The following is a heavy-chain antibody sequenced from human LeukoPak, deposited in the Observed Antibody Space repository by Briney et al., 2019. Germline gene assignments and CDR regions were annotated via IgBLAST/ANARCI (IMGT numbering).Heavy chain of an antibody. CDR2: INHSGST. V-gene: IGHV4-34*01. J-gene: IGHJ1*01. CDR3: ASPVYPGPQYFQH. D-gene: IGHD2-2*02. Sequence: SETLSLTCAVYGGSFSGYYWSWIRQPPGKGLEWIGEINHSGSTNYNPSLKSRVTISVDTSKNQFSLKLSSVTAADTAVYYCASPVYPGPQYFQHRGQGTLVTVSS. CDR1: GGSFSGYY.